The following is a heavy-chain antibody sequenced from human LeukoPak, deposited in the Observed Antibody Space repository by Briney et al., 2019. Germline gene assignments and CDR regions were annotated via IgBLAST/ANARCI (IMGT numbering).Heavy chain of an antibody. CDR2: ISGDGGST. V-gene: IGHV3-43*02. CDR3: AKGLMGSGYYNWFDP. CDR1: GFTFSSYW. Sequence: GGSLRLSCAASGFTFSSYWMHWVRQAPGKGLEWVSLISGDGGSTYYADSVKGRFTISRDNSKNSLYLQMNSLRTEDTAFYYCAKGLMGSGYYNWFDPWGQGTLVIVSS. D-gene: IGHD3-3*01. J-gene: IGHJ5*02.